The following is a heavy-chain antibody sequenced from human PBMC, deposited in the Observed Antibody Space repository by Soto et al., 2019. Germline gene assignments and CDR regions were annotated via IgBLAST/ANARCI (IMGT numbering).Heavy chain of an antibody. V-gene: IGHV1-3*01. J-gene: IGHJ4*02. D-gene: IGHD1-26*01. CDR3: ARTLVGATPADY. CDR1: GYTFTSYA. Sequence: QVQLVQSGAEVKKPGASVKVSCKASGYTFTSYAMHWVRQAPGQRLEWMGWINAGNGNTKYSQKFQGRVTITRDTSASTAYMELSSLRSADTAVDYCARTLVGATPADYWGQGTLVTVSS. CDR2: INAGNGNT.